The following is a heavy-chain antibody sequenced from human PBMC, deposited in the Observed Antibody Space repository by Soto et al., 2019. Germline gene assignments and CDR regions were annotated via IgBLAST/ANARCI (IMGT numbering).Heavy chain of an antibody. CDR2: INTDGSST. CDR1: GFTFSSYR. J-gene: IGHJ6*02. Sequence: PGGSLRLSCAASGFTFSSYRMHRVRQAPGKGLVWVARINTDGSSTTYADSVTGRFTISRDNAKNTLHLQMNSLRAEDTAVYYCASAAYYYYGMDVWGHGTTVTCSS. D-gene: IGHD2-15*01. V-gene: IGHV3-74*01. CDR3: ASAAYYYYGMDV.